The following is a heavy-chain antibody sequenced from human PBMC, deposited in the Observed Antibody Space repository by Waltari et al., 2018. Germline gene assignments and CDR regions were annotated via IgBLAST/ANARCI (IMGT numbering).Heavy chain of an antibody. Sequence: EVQLVESGGGLVQPGGSLRLSCAASGFTFSSYEMNWVRQAPGKGLEWVSYISIWGSTIYYADSVKGRFTISRDNAKNSLYLQMNSLRAEDTAVYYCARFRDGYNWAFDYWGQGTLVTVSS. V-gene: IGHV3-48*03. CDR3: ARFRDGYNWAFDY. CDR2: ISIWGSTI. J-gene: IGHJ4*02. D-gene: IGHD5-12*01. CDR1: GFTFSSYE.